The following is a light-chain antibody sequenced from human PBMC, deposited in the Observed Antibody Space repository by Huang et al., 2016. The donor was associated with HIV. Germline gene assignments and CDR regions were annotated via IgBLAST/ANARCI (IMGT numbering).Light chain of an antibody. CDR3: QQYTVYPYT. J-gene: IGKJ2*01. Sequence: DIQMTQSPSTLSASVGDRVTITCRASQSIDSWLAWYQQRPGKAPNLLIYQASNLEDGVPSRFRGSRSGADFTLTISSLQPDDFATYYCQQYTVYPYTFGQGTKLDIK. V-gene: IGKV1-5*03. CDR2: QAS. CDR1: QSIDSW.